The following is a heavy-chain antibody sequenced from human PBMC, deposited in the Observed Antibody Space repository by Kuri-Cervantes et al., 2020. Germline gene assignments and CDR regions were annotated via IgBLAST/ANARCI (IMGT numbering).Heavy chain of an antibody. CDR1: GFTFRSYG. CDR2: IRYDGVNK. J-gene: IGHJ3*01. D-gene: IGHD4-23*01. Sequence: GGSLRLSCAASGFTFRSYGMHWVRQAPGMGLEWVAFIRYDGVNKYCEDSVKGRFTISRDNSKNTLYLQMNSLRVEDTAVYYCARGERGGFDLWGQGTTVTVSS. V-gene: IGHV3-30*02. CDR3: ARGERGGFDL.